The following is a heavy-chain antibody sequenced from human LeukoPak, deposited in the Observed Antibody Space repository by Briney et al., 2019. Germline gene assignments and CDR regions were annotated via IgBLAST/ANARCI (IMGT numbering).Heavy chain of an antibody. CDR1: GGSISSYY. CDR2: IYTSGST. CDR3: ARGTLDDILTGHDSNAFDI. J-gene: IGHJ3*02. Sequence: SETLSLTCTVSGGSISSYYWSWIRQPAGKGLEWIGRIYTSGSTNYNPSLKSRVTMSVDTSKNQFSLKLSSVTAADTAVYYCARGTLDDILTGHDSNAFDIWGQGTMVTVSS. V-gene: IGHV4-4*07. D-gene: IGHD3-9*01.